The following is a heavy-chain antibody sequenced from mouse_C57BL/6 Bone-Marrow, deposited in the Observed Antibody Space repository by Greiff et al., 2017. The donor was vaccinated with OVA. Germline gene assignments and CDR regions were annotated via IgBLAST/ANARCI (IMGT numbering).Heavy chain of an antibody. CDR3: ARGTVVAPYYAMDY. J-gene: IGHJ4*01. D-gene: IGHD1-1*01. Sequence: EVQRVESEGGLVQPGSSMKLSCTASGFTFSDYYMAWVRQVPEKGLEWVANINYDGSSTYYLDSLKSRFIISRDNAKNILYLQMSSLKSEDTATYYCARGTVVAPYYAMDYWGQGTSVTVSS. CDR1: GFTFSDYY. CDR2: INYDGSST. V-gene: IGHV5-16*01.